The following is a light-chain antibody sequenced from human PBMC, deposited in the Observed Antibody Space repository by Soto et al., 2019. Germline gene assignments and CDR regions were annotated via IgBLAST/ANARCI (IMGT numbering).Light chain of an antibody. CDR3: QQYGSSPQT. V-gene: IGKV3-20*01. CDR2: GLS. CDR1: QSLSSGS. J-gene: IGKJ1*01. Sequence: DIVLTQSPGTPYLSPGESATLSCRASQSLSSGSLAWYQQEPGQAPRLLISGLSNRAPGIPERFSGSGSGTEFTLTISRLEPEDFAVYYCQQYGSSPQTFGQGNKGEI.